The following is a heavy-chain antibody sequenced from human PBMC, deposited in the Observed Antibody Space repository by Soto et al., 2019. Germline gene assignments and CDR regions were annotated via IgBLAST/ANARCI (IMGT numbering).Heavy chain of an antibody. CDR3: AREEGSSDDGFGY. V-gene: IGHV4-4*02. CDR2: IYHSGST. D-gene: IGHD6-6*01. J-gene: IGHJ4*02. Sequence: PSETLSLTCAVSGGSISSSNWWSWVRQPPVKGLEWIGEIYHSGSTNYNPSLKSRVAISVDKSKKQFSLKLSSVTAADTAVYYCAREEGSSDDGFGYWGQGTLVT. CDR1: GGSISSSNW.